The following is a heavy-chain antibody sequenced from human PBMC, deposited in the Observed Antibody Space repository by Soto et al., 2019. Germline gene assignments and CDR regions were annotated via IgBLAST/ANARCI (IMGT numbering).Heavy chain of an antibody. V-gene: IGHV1-3*01. CDR3: VRRHVSATGIDWFDP. CDR1: GYTFTRYT. Sequence: GASVKVSCKASGYTFTRYTMNWVRQAPGQRLEWMGWINAANGDTKYSPKFQGRVTITRDTSASTAYMELSSLRSVDTAVYYCVRRHVSATGIDWFDPWGQGTLVTVSS. D-gene: IGHD6-13*01. J-gene: IGHJ5*02. CDR2: INAANGDT.